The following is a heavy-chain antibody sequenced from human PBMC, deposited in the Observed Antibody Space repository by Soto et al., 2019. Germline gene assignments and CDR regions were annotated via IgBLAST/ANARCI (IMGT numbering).Heavy chain of an antibody. CDR1: GGSISSGDYY. CDR3: ARVPPFSGYSDY. J-gene: IGHJ4*02. CDR2: IYYSGST. D-gene: IGHD3-22*01. Sequence: QTLSLTCTVSGGSISSGDYYWSWIRQPPGKGLEWIGYIYYSGSTYYNPSLKSRVTISVDTSKNQFSLKLSSVTAADTAVYYCARVPPFSGYSDYWGQGTLVTVSS. V-gene: IGHV4-30-4*01.